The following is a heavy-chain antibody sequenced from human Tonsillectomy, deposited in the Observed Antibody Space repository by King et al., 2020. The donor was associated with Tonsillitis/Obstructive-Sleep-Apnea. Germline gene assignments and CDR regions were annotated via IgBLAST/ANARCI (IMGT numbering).Heavy chain of an antibody. J-gene: IGHJ3*02. Sequence: QLVQSGAEVKKPGASVKVSCKASGYTFTSYGISWVRQAPGQGLEWMGWISAYNGNTNYAQKLQGRVTMTTDTSTSTAYMELRSLRSDDTAVYYCARDNDYDSSGYYSDAFDIWGQGTMVTVSS. D-gene: IGHD3-22*01. V-gene: IGHV1-18*01. CDR1: GYTFTSYG. CDR3: ARDNDYDSSGYYSDAFDI. CDR2: ISAYNGNT.